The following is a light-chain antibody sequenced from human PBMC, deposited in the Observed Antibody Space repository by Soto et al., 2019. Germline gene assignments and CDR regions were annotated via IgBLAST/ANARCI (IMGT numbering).Light chain of an antibody. J-gene: IGLJ1*01. CDR3: SSYAGSNRV. CDR2: EVS. CDR1: TGDVGGYNY. Sequence: QSVLTQPPSASGSPGQSVTISSIGTTGDVGGYNYVSWYQQLPGKAPKLMIYEVSKRPSGVPDRFSGSKSGNTASLTVSGLQAEDEADYYCSSYAGSNRVFGTGTKVTVL. V-gene: IGLV2-8*01.